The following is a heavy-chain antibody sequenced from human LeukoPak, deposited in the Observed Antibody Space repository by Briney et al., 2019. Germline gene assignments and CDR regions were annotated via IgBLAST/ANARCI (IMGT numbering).Heavy chain of an antibody. Sequence: PSETLSLTCTVSGGSISSYYWSWIRQPPGKGLEWIGYIYYSGSTNYNPSLKSRVTISVDTSKNQFSLKLSSVTAADTAVYYCARFPPPVYYDSSGYHNWFDPWGQGTLVTVSS. D-gene: IGHD3-22*01. V-gene: IGHV4-59*08. CDR1: GGSISSYY. CDR3: ARFPPPVYYDSSGYHNWFDP. J-gene: IGHJ5*02. CDR2: IYYSGST.